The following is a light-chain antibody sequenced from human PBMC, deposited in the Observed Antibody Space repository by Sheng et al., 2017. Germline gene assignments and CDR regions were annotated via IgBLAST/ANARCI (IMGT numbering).Light chain of an antibody. CDR3: QQYNDWPPYT. V-gene: IGKV3-15*01. Sequence: EILMTQSPATVSVSQGERVTLSCRASQSVETHLAWYQQKPGQAPRLLIYGASTRATGSPARFSGSGSGTEFTLTISSLQSEDFAVYYCQQYNDWPPYTFGQGTKLEI. CDR2: GAS. CDR1: QSVETH. J-gene: IGKJ2*01.